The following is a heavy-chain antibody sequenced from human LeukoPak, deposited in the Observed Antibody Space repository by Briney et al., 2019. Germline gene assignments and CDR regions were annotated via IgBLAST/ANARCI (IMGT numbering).Heavy chain of an antibody. Sequence: TGGSLRLSCAASGFTFSSYWMGWVRQAPGKGLEWVANIKQDGSEKYYVDSVKGRFTISRDNAKNSLYLQMNSLRAEDTAVYYCARDRSSGWYAYWGQGTLVTVSS. CDR2: IKQDGSEK. CDR1: GFTFSSYW. V-gene: IGHV3-7*01. J-gene: IGHJ4*02. D-gene: IGHD6-19*01. CDR3: ARDRSSGWYAY.